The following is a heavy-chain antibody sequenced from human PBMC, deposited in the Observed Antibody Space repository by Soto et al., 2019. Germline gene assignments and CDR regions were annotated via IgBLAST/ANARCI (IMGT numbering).Heavy chain of an antibody. D-gene: IGHD6-13*01. V-gene: IGHV4-4*02. J-gene: IGHJ4*02. CDR1: SGSISNGHW. CDR2: IYYSGIT. Sequence: PSETLCLTCAVSSGSISNGHWWSWVRQPPGKGLEWIGEIYYSGITNYNPSLKSRLTISVDKSKNQFTLQLTSVTVADTAVYYCATSYGNAWYTYWGQGTQVTVSS. CDR3: ATSYGNAWYTY.